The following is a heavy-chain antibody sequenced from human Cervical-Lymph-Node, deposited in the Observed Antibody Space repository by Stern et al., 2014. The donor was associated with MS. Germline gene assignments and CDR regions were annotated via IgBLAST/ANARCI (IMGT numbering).Heavy chain of an antibody. Sequence: VQLVESGAEVKKPGASVHVSCKASGYAFTKYAIHWVRQAPGQRLKWMGWIYGGNGNTKYSQTFQGRVTFTQDTSATTAYMEVRSLRSDDTAVYYCARATHYDPQPRDFYYGMDVWGQGTTVIVSS. CDR3: ARATHYDPQPRDFYYGMDV. CDR1: GYAFTKYA. J-gene: IGHJ6*02. CDR2: IYGGNGNT. D-gene: IGHD3-16*01. V-gene: IGHV1-3*01.